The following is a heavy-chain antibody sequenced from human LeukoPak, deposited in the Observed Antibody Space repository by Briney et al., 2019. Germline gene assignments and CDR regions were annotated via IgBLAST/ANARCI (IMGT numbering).Heavy chain of an antibody. V-gene: IGHV3-20*04. J-gene: IGHJ3*02. D-gene: IGHD3-22*01. CDR3: ARDWAFSMIVVSNEIPHAFDI. CDR1: GFTLDDYG. CDR2: INWNGGST. Sequence: GGSLRLSCAASGFTLDDYGMSWVRQAPGKGLEWVSGINWNGGSTGYADSVKGRITISRDNAKNSLYLQMNSLRAEDTAVYYCARDWAFSMIVVSNEIPHAFDIWGQGTMVTVSS.